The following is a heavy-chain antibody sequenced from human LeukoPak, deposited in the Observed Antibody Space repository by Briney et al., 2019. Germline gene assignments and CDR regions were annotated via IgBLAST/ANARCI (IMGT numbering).Heavy chain of an antibody. D-gene: IGHD3-10*01. V-gene: IGHV4-61*01. Sequence: PSETLSLTCTVSGGSISSSSHYWSWIRQPPGKGLEWIGYIYYSGSANYNPSLKSRVTISVDTSKNQFSLKLSSVTAADTAVYYCARSYGSGNYFDYWGQGTLVTVSS. CDR1: GGSISSSSHY. J-gene: IGHJ4*02. CDR3: ARSYGSGNYFDY. CDR2: IYYSGSA.